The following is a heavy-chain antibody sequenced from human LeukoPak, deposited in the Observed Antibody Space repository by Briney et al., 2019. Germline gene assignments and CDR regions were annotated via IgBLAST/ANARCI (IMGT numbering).Heavy chain of an antibody. J-gene: IGHJ4*02. Sequence: GGSLRLSCAASGFSFSNAWMSWVRQASGKGLECVGRIKSKTDGGTIHYAAPVKGRFTISRDDSKNMVFLQMNSLNTEDTAVYYCCRGWLDYWAQGTLVAVSS. V-gene: IGHV3-15*01. CDR2: IKSKTDGGTI. CDR1: GFSFSNAW. D-gene: IGHD2-15*01. CDR3: CRGWLDY.